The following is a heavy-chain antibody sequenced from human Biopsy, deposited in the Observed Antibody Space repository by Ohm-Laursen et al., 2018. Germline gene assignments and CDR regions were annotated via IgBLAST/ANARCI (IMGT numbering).Heavy chain of an antibody. Sequence: SLRLSCAASGFKFDDYAMHWVRQVPGKGLEWVSGISWNSDGIGYADSVKGRFTVSRDNAKNSLFLQMNSLSVEDTALYYCVKSAYSSGFWEASDYWGQGTLVTVSS. CDR2: ISWNSDGI. V-gene: IGHV3-9*01. D-gene: IGHD6-19*01. J-gene: IGHJ4*02. CDR1: GFKFDDYA. CDR3: VKSAYSSGFWEASDY.